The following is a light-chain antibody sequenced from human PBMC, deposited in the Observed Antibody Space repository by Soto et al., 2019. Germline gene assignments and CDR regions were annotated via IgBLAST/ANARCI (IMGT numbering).Light chain of an antibody. Sequence: EIVLTQSPGTLSLSPGERATLSCRASQGVSSTYLAWYQQKPGQAPSLLIYSASSRATGISDRFSGGGSGTDFTLTISRLEPEDLAMYYCQQYGSSPWTFGQGTKVEIK. V-gene: IGKV3-20*01. CDR2: SAS. CDR3: QQYGSSPWT. CDR1: QGVSSTY. J-gene: IGKJ1*01.